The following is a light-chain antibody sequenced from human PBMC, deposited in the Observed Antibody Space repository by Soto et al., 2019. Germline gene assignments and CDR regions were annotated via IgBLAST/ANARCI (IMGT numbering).Light chain of an antibody. CDR2: EVS. J-gene: IGLJ1*01. V-gene: IGLV2-14*01. CDR3: SSYTSSSTLYV. CDR1: MRDVGGYNY. Sequence: QSVLTQPAPVSGSAGQSITISCSGTMRDVGGYNYVSWYQQHPGKAPKLMIYEVSNRPSGVSNRFSGSKSGNTASLTISGLQAEDEADYYCSSYTSSSTLYVFGTGTKVTVL.